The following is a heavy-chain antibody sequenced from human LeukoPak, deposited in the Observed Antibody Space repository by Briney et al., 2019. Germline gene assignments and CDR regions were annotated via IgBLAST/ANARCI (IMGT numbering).Heavy chain of an antibody. Sequence: GESLKISCKGSGYSFTSYWIGWVRQMPGKGLEWMGIIYPGDSDTRYSPSFQGQVTISADKSISTAYLQWSSLKASDTAMYYCARDRVEQQLVRHPLRGYYMDVWGKGTTVTVSS. V-gene: IGHV5-51*01. CDR1: GYSFTSYW. J-gene: IGHJ6*03. CDR3: ARDRVEQQLVRHPLRGYYMDV. CDR2: IYPGDSDT. D-gene: IGHD6-13*01.